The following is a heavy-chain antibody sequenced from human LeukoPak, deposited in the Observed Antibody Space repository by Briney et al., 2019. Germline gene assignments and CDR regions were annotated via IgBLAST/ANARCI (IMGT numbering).Heavy chain of an antibody. CDR3: ARVLGNDYGGNSDY. V-gene: IGHV1-2*06. Sequence: ASVKVSCKAPGYTFTGYYMHWVRQAPGQGLEWMGRINPNSGGTNYAQKFQGRVTMTRDTSISTPYMVLSRLRSDDTAVYYCARVLGNDYGGNSDYWGQGTLVTVSS. D-gene: IGHD4-23*01. CDR1: GYTFTGYY. J-gene: IGHJ4*02. CDR2: INPNSGGT.